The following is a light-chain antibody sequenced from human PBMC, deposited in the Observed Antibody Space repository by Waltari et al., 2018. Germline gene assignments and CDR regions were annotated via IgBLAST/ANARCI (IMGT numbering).Light chain of an antibody. Sequence: QSALTQPAAVSGSPGLSVTISCTGASSDIGRYDLVSWYQQHPGNAPKLVISDVTKRPSGVSDRFSGSKSGDTASLTISGLQSEDEADYYCCSYAGNYIWVFGGGTRLTVL. CDR1: SSDIGRYDL. V-gene: IGLV2-23*02. J-gene: IGLJ3*02. CDR3: CSYAGNYIWV. CDR2: DVT.